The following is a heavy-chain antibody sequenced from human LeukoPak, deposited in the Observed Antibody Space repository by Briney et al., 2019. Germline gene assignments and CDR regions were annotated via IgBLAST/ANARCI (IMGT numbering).Heavy chain of an antibody. V-gene: IGHV3-7*01. CDR3: ARKTPFYYYYMDF. CDR2: IKQDGSEK. J-gene: IGHJ6*03. Sequence: PGGSLRLSCAASGFTFSSYWMSRGPQAPGKGLEWVANIKQDGSEKYYVDSVKGRFTISRDNAKNSLYLQMNSLRAEDTAVYSCARKTPFYYYYMDFWGKGTTVTVSS. CDR1: GFTFSSYW.